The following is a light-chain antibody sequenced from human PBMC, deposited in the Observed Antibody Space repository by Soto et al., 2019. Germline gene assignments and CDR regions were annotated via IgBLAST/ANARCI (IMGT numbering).Light chain of an antibody. J-gene: IGKJ3*01. CDR1: QGIKND. CDR3: QQRSNWAT. V-gene: IGKV1-33*01. CDR2: DAS. Sequence: IQMTQSPSSLSASVGDRVTITCRASQGIKNDLGWYQQKPGKAPKLLIYDASNLETGVPSRFSGSGSGTDFTFTISSLQPEDIATYYCQQRSNWATFGPGTKVDIK.